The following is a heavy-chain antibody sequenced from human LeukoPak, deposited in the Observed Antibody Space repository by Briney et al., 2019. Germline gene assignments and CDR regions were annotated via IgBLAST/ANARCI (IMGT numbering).Heavy chain of an antibody. CDR3: ARDLRDGYNY. Sequence: SETLSLTCTVSGYSISSGYYWGWIRQPPGKGLEWIGSIYHSGSTYYNPSLKSRVTISVDTSKNQFSLKLSSVTAADTAVYYCARDLRDGYNYWGQGTLVTVSS. D-gene: IGHD5-24*01. CDR2: IYHSGST. J-gene: IGHJ4*02. V-gene: IGHV4-38-2*02. CDR1: GYSISSGYY.